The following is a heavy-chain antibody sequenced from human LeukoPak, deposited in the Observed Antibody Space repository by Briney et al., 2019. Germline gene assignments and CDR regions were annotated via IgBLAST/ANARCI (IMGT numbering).Heavy chain of an antibody. D-gene: IGHD2-15*01. CDR1: GYTFTGYY. V-gene: IGHV1-2*04. J-gene: IGHJ4*02. CDR2: INPNSGGT. Sequence: ASVKVSCKASGYTFTGYYMHWVRQAPGQGLEWMGWINPNSGGTNYAQKFQGWVTMTRDTSISTAYMELSRLRSDDTAVYYCARVQYMIGYCSGGSCYSHFDYWGQGTLVTVSS. CDR3: ARVQYMIGYCSGGSCYSHFDY.